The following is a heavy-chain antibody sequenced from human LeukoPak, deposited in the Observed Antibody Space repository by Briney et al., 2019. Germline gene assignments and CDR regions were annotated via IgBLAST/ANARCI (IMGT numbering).Heavy chain of an antibody. Sequence: GGSLRLSCAASGFSFSSHEMNWVRQAPGMGLERLSYISNSGSTIYYADSVKGRFTVSRDNARDALYLRMNSLRAEDTAVYYCARSGYNFDKFDYWGQGALVTVSS. CDR2: ISNSGSTI. CDR3: ARSGYNFDKFDY. J-gene: IGHJ4*02. V-gene: IGHV3-48*03. CDR1: GFSFSSHE. D-gene: IGHD3-22*01.